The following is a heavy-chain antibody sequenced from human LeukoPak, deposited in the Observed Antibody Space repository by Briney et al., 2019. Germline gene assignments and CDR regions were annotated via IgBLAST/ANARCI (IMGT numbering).Heavy chain of an antibody. J-gene: IGHJ3*02. CDR3: ARGGYDFSVHWGFDGFDI. CDR2: ISSSSSTI. V-gene: IGHV3-48*02. D-gene: IGHD5-12*01. Sequence: GGSLRLSCAASGFTFSSYSMNWVRQAPGKGLEWVSYISSSSSTIYYADSVKGRFTISRDNAKNSLYLQMNSLRDEDTAVYYCARGGYDFSVHWGFDGFDIWGQGTMVTVSS. CDR1: GFTFSSYS.